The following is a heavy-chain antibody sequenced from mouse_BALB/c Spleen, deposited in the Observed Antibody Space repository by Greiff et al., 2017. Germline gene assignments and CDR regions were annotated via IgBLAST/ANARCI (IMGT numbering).Heavy chain of an antibody. J-gene: IGHJ2*01. CDR1: GFTFSNYW. Sequence: VQLKESGGGLVQPGGSMKLSCVASGFTFSNYWMNWVRQSPEKGLEWVAEIRLKSNNYATHYAESVKGRFTISRDDSKSSVYLQMNNLRAEDTGIYYCTRGGNYGSFDYWGQGTTLTVSS. CDR2: IRLKSNNYAT. D-gene: IGHD2-1*01. V-gene: IGHV6-6*02. CDR3: TRGGNYGSFDY.